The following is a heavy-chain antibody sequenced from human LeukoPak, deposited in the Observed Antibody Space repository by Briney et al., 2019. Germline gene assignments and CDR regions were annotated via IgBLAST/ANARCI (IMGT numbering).Heavy chain of an antibody. CDR2: FDPEDGET. D-gene: IGHD2-15*01. CDR3: ATVESGGSWDYFDY. J-gene: IGHJ4*02. CDR1: GYTLTELS. Sequence: GASVKVSCKVSGYTLTELSMHWVRQAPGKGVEWMGGFDPEDGETIYAQKFQGRVTMTEDTSTDTAYMELSSLRSEDTAVYYCATVESGGSWDYFDYWGQGTLVTVSS. V-gene: IGHV1-24*01.